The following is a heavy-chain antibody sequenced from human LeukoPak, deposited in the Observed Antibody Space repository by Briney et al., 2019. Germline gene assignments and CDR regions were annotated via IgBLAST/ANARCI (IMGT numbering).Heavy chain of an antibody. CDR3: ARVRGRRYYDSSGYYGGGHLDY. D-gene: IGHD3-22*01. CDR2: INHSGST. J-gene: IGHJ4*02. Sequence: SETLSLTCAVYGGSFSGYYWSWIRQPPGKGLEWIGEINHSGSTNYNPSLKSRVTISVDTSKNQFSLKLSSVTAADTAVYYCARVRGRRYYDSSGYYGGGHLDYWGQGTLVTVSS. V-gene: IGHV4-34*01. CDR1: GGSFSGYY.